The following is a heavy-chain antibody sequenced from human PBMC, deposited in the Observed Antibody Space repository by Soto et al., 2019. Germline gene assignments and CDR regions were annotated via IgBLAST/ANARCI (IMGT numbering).Heavy chain of an antibody. V-gene: IGHV4-39*01. Sequence: SETLSLTCTVSGGSISSSSYYWGWIRQPPGKGLEWIGSIYYSGSTYYNPSLKSRVTISVDTSKNQFSLKLSSVTAADTAVYYCARHPDYGDYYFDYWGQGTLVTVSS. CDR3: ARHPDYGDYYFDY. J-gene: IGHJ4*02. CDR1: GGSISSSSYY. D-gene: IGHD4-17*01. CDR2: IYYSGST.